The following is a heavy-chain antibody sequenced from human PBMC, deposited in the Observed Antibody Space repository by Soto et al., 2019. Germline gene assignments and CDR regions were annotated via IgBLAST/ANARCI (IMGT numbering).Heavy chain of an antibody. J-gene: IGHJ6*02. CDR1: GFTFSSYA. CDR3: ASRSSGWYALPYYYYGMDV. V-gene: IGHV3-30-3*01. CDR2: IAYDGSNK. D-gene: IGHD6-19*01. Sequence: QVQLVESGGGVVQPGRSLRLSCAASGFTFSSYAMHWVRQAPGKGREWVAVIAYDGSNKYYADSVKGRFTISRDNSKKTLYLQMNSLRAEDTAVYYCASRSSGWYALPYYYYGMDVWGQGATVTVSS.